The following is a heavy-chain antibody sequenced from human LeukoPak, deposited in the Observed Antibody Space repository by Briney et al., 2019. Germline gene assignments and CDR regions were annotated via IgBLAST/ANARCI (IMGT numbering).Heavy chain of an antibody. D-gene: IGHD3-16*01. CDR2: IKHDGSEK. V-gene: IGHV3-7*01. CDR3: ARDGGINDAFDI. CDR1: GFTFSRYW. J-gene: IGHJ3*02. Sequence: GGPLRLSCAASGFTFSRYWMSWVRQAPGKGLEWVANIKHDGSEKYYLDSVKGRFTISRDNAKNSLYLQMNSLRAEDTAVYYCARDGGINDAFDIWGQGTMVTVSS.